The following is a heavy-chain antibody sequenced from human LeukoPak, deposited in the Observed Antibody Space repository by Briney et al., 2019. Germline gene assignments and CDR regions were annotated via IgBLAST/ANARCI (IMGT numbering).Heavy chain of an antibody. CDR1: GGSISSGSYY. CDR3: ARDGSGSYIDY. Sequence: PSQTLSLTCAVSGGSISSGSYYWSWIRQPAGKGLEWIGRIYTSGSTYYNPSLKSRVTISVDRSKNQFSLKLSSVTAADTAVYYCARDGSGSYIDYWGQGTLVTVSS. J-gene: IGHJ4*02. V-gene: IGHV4-61*02. CDR2: IYTSGST. D-gene: IGHD3-10*01.